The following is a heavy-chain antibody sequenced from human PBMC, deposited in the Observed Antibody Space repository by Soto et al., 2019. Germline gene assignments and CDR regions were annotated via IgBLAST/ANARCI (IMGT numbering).Heavy chain of an antibody. V-gene: IGHV2-5*02. CDR2: TYWDDDN. J-gene: IGHJ4*02. Sequence: ESGPTLVNPTQTLTLTCTFSGFSISTSGVGVGWIRQPPGKALEWLAFTYWDDDNRYNPSLKSRLTVAKDTSKSLVVLLMTSMDPVDTATYYCAHRRGGYNWDDGYFDYWGQGTLVTVSS. CDR3: AHRRGGYNWDDGYFDY. CDR1: GFSISTSGVG. D-gene: IGHD1-20*01.